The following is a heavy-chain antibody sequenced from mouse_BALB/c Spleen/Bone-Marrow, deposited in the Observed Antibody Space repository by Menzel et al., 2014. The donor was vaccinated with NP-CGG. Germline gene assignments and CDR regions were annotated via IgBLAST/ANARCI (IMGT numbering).Heavy chain of an antibody. V-gene: IGHV1-14*01. CDR3: ASGTPATSYYALDY. CDR2: INPYNDGI. J-gene: IGHJ4*01. CDR1: GFTFTRYV. D-gene: IGHD1-2*01. Sequence: EVKLQESGPELVKPGASVKMSCKASGFTFTRYVIHWVRRKPGQGLEWIGYINPYNDGIKYNEKFKGKATLTSDKSSSTAYMELSSLTSEDSAVYYCASGTPATSYYALDYWGQGTSVTVSS.